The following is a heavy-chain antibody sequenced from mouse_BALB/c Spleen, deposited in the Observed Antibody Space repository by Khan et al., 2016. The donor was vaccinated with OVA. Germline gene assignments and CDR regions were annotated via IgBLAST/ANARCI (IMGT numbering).Heavy chain of an antibody. D-gene: IGHD1-2*01. CDR3: ARRDYYAYFWFFDV. Sequence: EVQLQQSGPELVKPGASVKISCKTSGYTFTEYTMHWVKQSHGKSLEWIGRINPNNGSTSYNQKFKGKATLTVDTSSTTAYMELRSLTSEDSAVYYCARRDYYAYFWFFDVWGAGTTVTVSS. CDR2: INPNNGST. J-gene: IGHJ1*01. V-gene: IGHV1-22*01. CDR1: GYTFTEYT.